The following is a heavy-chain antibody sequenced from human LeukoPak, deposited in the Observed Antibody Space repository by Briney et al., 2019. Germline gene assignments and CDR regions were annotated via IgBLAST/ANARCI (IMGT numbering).Heavy chain of an antibody. V-gene: IGHV3-23*01. Sequence: GGSLRLSCAASGFTFSSYAMSWVRQAPGKGLEWVSGIGSSGGSTYYADSVKGRFTISRDNSKNTLYLQMNSLRAEDTAVYYCAKLRSTGGFYSGMDVWAQGTTVTVSS. D-gene: IGHD3-10*01. CDR3: AKLRSTGGFYSGMDV. J-gene: IGHJ6*02. CDR2: IGSSGGST. CDR1: GFTFSSYA.